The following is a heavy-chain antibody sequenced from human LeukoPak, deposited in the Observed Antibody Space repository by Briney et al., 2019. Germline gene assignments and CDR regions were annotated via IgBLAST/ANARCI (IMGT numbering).Heavy chain of an antibody. V-gene: IGHV4-59*01. D-gene: IGHD4-17*01. CDR1: GGSINTYY. CDR3: ARGSTVTPYYFDY. CDR2: IQVGGST. J-gene: IGHJ4*02. Sequence: SEALSLTCAVSGGSINTYYWIWIRQPPGKGLEWIGYIQVGGSTNYSPSLKSRVTMSLDTSKNQFSLKLSSVSAADTAVYYCARGSTVTPYYFDYWGQGTLVTVSS.